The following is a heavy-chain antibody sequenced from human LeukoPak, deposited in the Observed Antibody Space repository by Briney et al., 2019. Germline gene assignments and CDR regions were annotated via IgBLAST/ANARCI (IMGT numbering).Heavy chain of an antibody. CDR3: AKDTYSYDSYGFQH. Sequence: PGGSLRLSCAASGFTFSSYSMNWPRQAPGKGLEGVSSISSSSSYIFHADSVKGRFTISRDNARNSLYLQMNSLRVEDTAVYYCAKDTYSYDSYGFQHWGQGTLVTVSS. D-gene: IGHD3-22*01. V-gene: IGHV3-21*01. CDR1: GFTFSSYS. CDR2: ISSSSSYI. J-gene: IGHJ1*01.